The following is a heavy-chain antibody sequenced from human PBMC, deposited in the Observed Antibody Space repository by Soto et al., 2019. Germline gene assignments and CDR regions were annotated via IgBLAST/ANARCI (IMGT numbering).Heavy chain of an antibody. Sequence: TSETLSLTCTVSAGSISSYYWGWIRQSPGKGLEWIGYIYNSGSTNYNPSLKSRLTMSVDTSKNQFSLKLSSVTAADTAVYYCARIIRTLAWDGVDVWGQGARVTVSS. CDR2: IYNSGST. J-gene: IGHJ6*02. CDR3: ARIIRTLAWDGVDV. D-gene: IGHD3-10*01. V-gene: IGHV4-59*01. CDR1: AGSISSYY.